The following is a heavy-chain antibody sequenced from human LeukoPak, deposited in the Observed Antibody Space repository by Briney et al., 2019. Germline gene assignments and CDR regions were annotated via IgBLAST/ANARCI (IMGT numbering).Heavy chain of an antibody. D-gene: IGHD3-22*01. Sequence: GGSLRLSCAASGFAFRTYWMHWIRHAPGKGLMLVSRINSDGTGTYADSVKGRFTISRDNANNMLYLQMNSLTADDPAVYYCTKDARTCHSSGCWKPSDYWGQGALVTVSS. CDR2: INSDGTGT. J-gene: IGHJ4*02. CDR1: GFAFRTYW. V-gene: IGHV3-74*01. CDR3: TKDARTCHSSGCWKPSDY.